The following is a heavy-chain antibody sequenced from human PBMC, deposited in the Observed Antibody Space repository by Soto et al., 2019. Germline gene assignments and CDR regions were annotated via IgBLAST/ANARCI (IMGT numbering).Heavy chain of an antibody. D-gene: IGHD1-20*01. V-gene: IGHV4-39*01. CDR3: ARITGRHLDY. J-gene: IGHJ4*02. CDR2: VDYSGTA. CDR1: SGSISVTNVF. Sequence: SETLSPTCTVSSGSISVTNVFWGWVRQPPGKGLEWIGNVDYSGTAYFSPSLATRVTFHVDTSRNQFSLTLYSVTAADTAVYYCARITGRHLDYWGQGILVTVS.